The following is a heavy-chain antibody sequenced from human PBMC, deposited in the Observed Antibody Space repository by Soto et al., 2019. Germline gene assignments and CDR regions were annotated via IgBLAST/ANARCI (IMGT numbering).Heavy chain of an antibody. CDR2: ISSSSSYI. V-gene: IGHV3-21*01. D-gene: IGHD3-9*01. CDR1: GFTFSSYS. Sequence: PGGSLRLSCAASGFTFSSYSMNWVRQAPGKGLEWVSSISSSSSYIYYADSVKGRFTISRDNAKNSLYLQMNSLIAEDTAVYYCARDKLTGFTHLEYYGMDVWGQGTTVTVS. CDR3: ARDKLTGFTHLEYYGMDV. J-gene: IGHJ6*02.